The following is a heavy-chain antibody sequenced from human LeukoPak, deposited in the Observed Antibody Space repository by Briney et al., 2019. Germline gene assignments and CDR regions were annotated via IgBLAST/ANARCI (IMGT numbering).Heavy chain of an antibody. Sequence: ASVTVSCKASGYTFTSYDINGVRQATGQGLEGMGWMNPNSGNTGYAQKFQGRVTMTRNTSISTAYMELSSLRSEDTAVYYCARGHQVGATSWFDPWGQGTLVTVSS. V-gene: IGHV1-8*01. CDR2: MNPNSGNT. D-gene: IGHD1-26*01. J-gene: IGHJ5*02. CDR3: ARGHQVGATSWFDP. CDR1: GYTFTSYD.